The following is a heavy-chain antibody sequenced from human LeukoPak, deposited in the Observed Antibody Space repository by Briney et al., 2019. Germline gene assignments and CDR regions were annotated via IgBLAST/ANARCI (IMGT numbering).Heavy chain of an antibody. CDR1: GFTFSRYG. CDR2: ISSDGSNQ. Sequence: GRSLRLSCAASGFTFSRYGMHWVRQAPGKGLEWVTVISSDGSNQYYADSVKGRFTISRDNSKNSVYMQMNSLRTEDTALYYCAKDKDTTGWDNWGQGTPVTVSS. CDR3: AKDKDTTGWDN. D-gene: IGHD2/OR15-2a*01. V-gene: IGHV3-30*18. J-gene: IGHJ4*02.